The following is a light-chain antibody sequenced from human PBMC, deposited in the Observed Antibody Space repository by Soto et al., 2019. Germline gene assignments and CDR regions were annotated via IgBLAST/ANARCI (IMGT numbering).Light chain of an antibody. CDR3: HRRSSWPLT. Sequence: EIVLKQSPATLSFSPGERATLSCRASRGIDTYLAWYQKKRGQAPRLLIHDASNRTTGIPARFSGGGSGTDFTLPISSLETDVFAVYYCHRRSSWPLTFGGGPRWRSN. CDR1: RGIDTY. J-gene: IGKJ4*01. CDR2: DAS. V-gene: IGKV3-11*01.